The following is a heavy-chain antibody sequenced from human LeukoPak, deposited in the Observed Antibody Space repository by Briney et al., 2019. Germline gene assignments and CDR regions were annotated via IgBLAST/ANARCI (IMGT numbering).Heavy chain of an antibody. D-gene: IGHD3-10*01. V-gene: IGHV4-59*01. CDR3: ARLSWPGRGSRFDP. CDR2: IYYSGST. J-gene: IGHJ5*02. CDR1: GGSISSYY. Sequence: SETLSLTCTVSGGSISSYYWSWIRQPPGKGLEWIGYIYYSGSTNYNPSLKSRVTISVDTSKNQFSLNLSSVTAADTAVYFCARLSWPGRGSRFDPWGQGTLVTVSS.